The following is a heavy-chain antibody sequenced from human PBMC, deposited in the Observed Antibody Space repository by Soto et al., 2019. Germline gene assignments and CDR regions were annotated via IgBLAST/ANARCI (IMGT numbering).Heavy chain of an antibody. CDR1: GGSFSGYY. J-gene: IGHJ6*02. Sequence: QVQLQQWGAGLLKPSETLSLTCAVYGGSFSGYYWSWIRQPPGKGLEWIGEINHSGSTNYNPSLKSRVTISVDTSKSQFALKLSSVTAADTAVYYCATSDYYYYGMDVWGQGTTVTVSS. V-gene: IGHV4-34*01. CDR3: ATSDYYYYGMDV. CDR2: INHSGST.